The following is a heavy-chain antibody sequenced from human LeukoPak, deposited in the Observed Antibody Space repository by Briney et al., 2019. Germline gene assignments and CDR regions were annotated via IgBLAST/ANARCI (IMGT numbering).Heavy chain of an antibody. CDR2: INHSGST. V-gene: IGHV4-34*01. D-gene: IGHD6-6*01. Sequence: SETLSPTCAVYGGSFSGYYWSWIRQPPGKGLEWIGEINHSGSTNYNPSLKSRVTISVDTSKNQFSLKLSSVTAADTAVYYCARGGQLAGPYYYYYGMDVWGQGTTVTVSS. CDR1: GGSFSGYY. J-gene: IGHJ6*02. CDR3: ARGGQLAGPYYYYYGMDV.